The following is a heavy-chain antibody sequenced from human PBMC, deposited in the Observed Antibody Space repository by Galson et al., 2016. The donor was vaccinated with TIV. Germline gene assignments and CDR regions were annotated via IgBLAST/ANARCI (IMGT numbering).Heavy chain of an antibody. V-gene: IGHV1-46*01. CDR1: GYTFTRHY. CDR3: ARWFDSSGYYYFDY. Sequence: SVMVSCKASGYTFTRHYMHWVRQAPGQGLEWMGIINPITGITTYAQNFQGRVTMTRDTSTSTVQMELSSLRSEDTAVYYCARWFDSSGYYYFDYWGQGSLITVSS. D-gene: IGHD3-22*01. CDR2: INPITGIT. J-gene: IGHJ4*02.